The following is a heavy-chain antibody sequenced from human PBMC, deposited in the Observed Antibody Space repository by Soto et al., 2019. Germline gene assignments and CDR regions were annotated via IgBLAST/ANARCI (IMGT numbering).Heavy chain of an antibody. CDR2: ISAYNGNT. CDR1: GYTFTSYG. D-gene: IGHD3-10*01. CDR3: GRGWFGEFVSYFDY. V-gene: IGHV1-18*01. Sequence: ASVKVSCKASGYTFTSYGISWVRQAPGQGLEWMGWISAYNGNTNYAQKLQGRVTMTTDTSTSTAYMELRSLRSDDTAVYYCGRGWFGEFVSYFDYWGQGTLVTVSS. J-gene: IGHJ4*02.